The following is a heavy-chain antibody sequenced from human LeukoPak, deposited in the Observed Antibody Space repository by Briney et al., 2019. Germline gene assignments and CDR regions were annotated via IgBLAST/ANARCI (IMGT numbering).Heavy chain of an antibody. V-gene: IGHV3-66*01. CDR3: ARSWIQLWGLRY. J-gene: IGHJ4*02. D-gene: IGHD5-18*01. CDR2: IYSGGST. Sequence: GVSLRLSCAASGFTFSIAWMRWVRQAPGKGLEGVSVIYSGGSTYYSDSVKGRFTISRDNDKNKLYLQMNSLRAEETAVYYCARSWIQLWGLRYWGQGTLVTVSS. CDR1: GFTFSIAW.